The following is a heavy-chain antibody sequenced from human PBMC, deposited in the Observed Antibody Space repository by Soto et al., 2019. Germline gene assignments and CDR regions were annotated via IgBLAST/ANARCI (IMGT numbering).Heavy chain of an antibody. CDR1: GFSLRSFA. CDR2: ITYDGLNK. V-gene: IGHV3-30*03. CDR3: ARRGEGLGNFLRYPQH. Sequence: QVQLVESGGGVVQPGRSLRLSCAASGFSLRSFAMHWVRQAPGKGLECVADITYDGLNKRYGDSVTGRFTISRDNSKNTFHLQMTSLRAEDTARYYCARRGEGLGNFLRYPQHWGQGNLGTVSS. J-gene: IGHJ1*01. D-gene: IGHD2-2*02.